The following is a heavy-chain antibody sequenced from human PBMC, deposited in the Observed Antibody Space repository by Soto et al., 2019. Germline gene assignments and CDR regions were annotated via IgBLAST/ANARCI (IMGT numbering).Heavy chain of an antibody. V-gene: IGHV3-30*18. J-gene: IGHJ4*02. CDR2: VSSDGSRK. CDR1: GFTFSNYA. D-gene: IGHD6-13*01. Sequence: GGSLRLSCSASGFTFSNYALHWVRQAPGKGLQWLGVVSSDGSRKYYADSVRGRLNISRDNPKNTLYLQLDRLSADDTAVYYCAKSWNLDFSATWYAPDYWGQGTLVTVSS. CDR3: AKSWNLDFSATWYAPDY.